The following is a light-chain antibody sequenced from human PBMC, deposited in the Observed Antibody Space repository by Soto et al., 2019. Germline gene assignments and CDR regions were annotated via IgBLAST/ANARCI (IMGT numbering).Light chain of an antibody. Sequence: EIVMTQSPATLSVSPGERATLSCRASQSVTSNLAWYQQKPGQAPRLLIYGASTRATGIPARFSGSGSGTEFTLTISNLQSEDFAVYYCQKYGNFWTFGQGTKVEIK. J-gene: IGKJ1*01. CDR3: QKYGNFWT. CDR2: GAS. CDR1: QSVTSN. V-gene: IGKV3-15*01.